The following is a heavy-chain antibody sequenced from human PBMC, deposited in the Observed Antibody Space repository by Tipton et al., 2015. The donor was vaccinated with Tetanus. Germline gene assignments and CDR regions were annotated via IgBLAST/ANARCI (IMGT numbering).Heavy chain of an antibody. CDR2: IYYSGST. V-gene: IGHV4-39*07. Sequence: LRLSCTVSGDSISSRNSYWGWIRQPPGKGLEWVGSIYYSGSTYYNPSLKSRVTISIDTSKNQFSLKLSSVTAADTAVYYCASHYGSGSDDAFDIWGQGTMVTVSS. CDR1: GDSISSRNSY. CDR3: ASHYGSGSDDAFDI. D-gene: IGHD3-10*01. J-gene: IGHJ3*02.